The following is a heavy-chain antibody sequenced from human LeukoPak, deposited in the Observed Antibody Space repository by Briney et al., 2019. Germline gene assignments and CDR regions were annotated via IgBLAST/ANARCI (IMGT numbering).Heavy chain of an antibody. Sequence: GGSLRLSCAASGFSFSNFALSWVRQAPGKGPEWVSVISGSGGSTKYADSVKGRFTISRDNSKHTVFLQMTSLRADDTAVYYCAKGRLGSGTYFVYWGRGTLVTVSS. CDR3: AKGRLGSGTYFVY. CDR2: ISGSGGST. D-gene: IGHD3-10*01. V-gene: IGHV3-23*01. J-gene: IGHJ4*02. CDR1: GFSFSNFA.